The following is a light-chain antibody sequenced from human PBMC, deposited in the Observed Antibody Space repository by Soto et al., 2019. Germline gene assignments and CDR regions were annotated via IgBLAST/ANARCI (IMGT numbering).Light chain of an antibody. Sequence: MTQSPSTLSASVGDRVTIXXRASQSVSRNVAWYQQKPGTAPRLXRDGASTRATFRPAMFSGRGSVTQFTLTISSLQSEAFAVYSCQQYHNGPSTFGQGTRLEIK. CDR3: QQYHNGPST. J-gene: IGKJ5*01. CDR1: QSVSRN. V-gene: IGKV3-15*01. CDR2: GAS.